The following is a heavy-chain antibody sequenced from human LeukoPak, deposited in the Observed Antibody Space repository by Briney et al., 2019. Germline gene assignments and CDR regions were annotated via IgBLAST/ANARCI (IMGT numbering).Heavy chain of an antibody. V-gene: IGHV4-61*02. J-gene: IGHJ4*02. CDR2: IYTSGST. CDR1: GGSISSGSYY. D-gene: IGHD6-19*01. CDR3: TTQLGLLAGLDS. Sequence: SETLSLTCTVSGGSISSGSYYWTWIRQPAGKGLEWIGRIYTSGSTNYNPSLRRRVTISLDTSNNQFSLNLHSVTAADTAVYYCTTQLGLLAGLDSWGQGTRVTVSS.